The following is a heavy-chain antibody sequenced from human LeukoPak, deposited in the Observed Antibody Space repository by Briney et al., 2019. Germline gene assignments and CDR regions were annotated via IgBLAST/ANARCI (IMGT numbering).Heavy chain of an antibody. CDR2: IYSGGST. CDR3: ARDGVLDCSSTSCDVQGVRAFDI. J-gene: IGHJ3*02. CDR1: GFTVSSNY. D-gene: IGHD2-2*01. V-gene: IGHV3-53*04. Sequence: GGSLRLSCAASGFTVSSNYMSWVRQAPGKGLEWVSVIYSGGSTYYADSVKGRFTISRHNSKNTLYLQMNSLRAEDTAVYYCARDGVLDCSSTSCDVQGVRAFDIWGQGTMVTVSS.